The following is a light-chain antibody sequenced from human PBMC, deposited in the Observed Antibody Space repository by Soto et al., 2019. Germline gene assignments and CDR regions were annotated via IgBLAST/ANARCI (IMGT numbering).Light chain of an antibody. CDR1: QSIGRN. CDR3: QQSYSTPPT. Sequence: DIQMTQSPASLSASVGDRVTISCRASQSIGRNLNWYQQKPGKAPTLLIFTSSSLQSGVPSRFSGSGSGTDFILTISSLQPEDFATYYCQQSYSTPPTFGQGTKVDNK. CDR2: TSS. V-gene: IGKV1-39*01. J-gene: IGKJ1*01.